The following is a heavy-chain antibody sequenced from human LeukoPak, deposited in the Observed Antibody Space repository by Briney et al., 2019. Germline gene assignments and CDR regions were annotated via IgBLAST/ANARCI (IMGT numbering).Heavy chain of an antibody. CDR1: GDSISSYY. Sequence: SETLSLTCTVSGDSISSYYWSWIRQPPGKGLEWIGYIYYSGSTNYNPSLKSRVTISVDTSKNQFSLKLSSVTAADTAVYYCARTYSSSWFDYWGQGTLVTVSS. V-gene: IGHV4-59*01. CDR2: IYYSGST. D-gene: IGHD6-13*01. J-gene: IGHJ4*02. CDR3: ARTYSSSWFDY.